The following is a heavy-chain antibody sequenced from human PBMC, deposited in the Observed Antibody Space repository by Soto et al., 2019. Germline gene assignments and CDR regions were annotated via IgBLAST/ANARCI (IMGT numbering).Heavy chain of an antibody. J-gene: IGHJ4*02. CDR2: VYYSGST. CDR1: GGSITSYY. V-gene: IGHV4-59*08. Sequence: SETLSLTCTVSGGSITSYYWSWIRQPPGKGLEWIGYVYYSGSTYYNPSLKSRVTISVDTSKNQFSLKLSSVAAADTAVYYCARRIPTGRFDYWGQGTLVTVSS. CDR3: ARRIPTGRFDY.